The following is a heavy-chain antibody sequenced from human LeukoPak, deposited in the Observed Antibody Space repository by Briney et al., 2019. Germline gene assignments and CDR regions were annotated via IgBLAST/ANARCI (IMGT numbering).Heavy chain of an antibody. CDR2: ISYSGNT. J-gene: IGHJ4*02. CDR1: GGSISSSDFY. D-gene: IGHD3-22*01. V-gene: IGHV4-39*01. CDR3: ARHRASSRGGSGYSQGGFAY. Sequence: SETLSLTCSVSGGSISSSDFYWGWIRQPPEKGLEWIGSISYSGNTYYNPSLKSRVTISADTSKSQFSLNVNSVTAADTAVYYCARHRASSRGGSGYSQGGFAYWGQGTLVTVSS.